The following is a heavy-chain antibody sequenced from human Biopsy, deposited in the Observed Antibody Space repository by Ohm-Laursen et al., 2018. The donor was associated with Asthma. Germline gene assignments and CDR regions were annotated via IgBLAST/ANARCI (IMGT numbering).Heavy chain of an antibody. D-gene: IGHD5-12*01. CDR3: AKRRGYSGHDNDY. J-gene: IGHJ4*02. CDR2: ISYDGNHK. V-gene: IGHV3-30*18. Sequence: LRLSCTASGFMFRSFGMHRVRQAPGKGLEWVAVISYDGNHKFYEDSVKGRFTISRDNSKNTLYLQMNSLRTEDTAVYYCAKRRGYSGHDNDYWGQGTLVIVSS. CDR1: GFMFRSFG.